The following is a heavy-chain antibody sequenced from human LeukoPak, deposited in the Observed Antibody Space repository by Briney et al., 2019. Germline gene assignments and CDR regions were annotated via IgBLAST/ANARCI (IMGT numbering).Heavy chain of an antibody. V-gene: IGHV3-74*01. D-gene: IGHD3-22*01. CDR2: ISSDGSIT. J-gene: IGHJ4*02. CDR3: ARRVGSSESSYYFDY. Sequence: GGSLKLSCAASGFTFNIYWMHWVRQAPGKGLVWVSLISSDGSITSYADSVKGRFTISRDNAKNTVYLQMNSLRVEDTAVYYCARRVGSSESSYYFDYWGQGTLVTVSS. CDR1: GFTFNIYW.